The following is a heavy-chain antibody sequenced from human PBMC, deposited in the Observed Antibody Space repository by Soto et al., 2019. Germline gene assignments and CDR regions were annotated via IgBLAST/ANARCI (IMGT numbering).Heavy chain of an antibody. CDR1: GYTFTSYG. Sequence: ASVKVSCKASGYTFTSYGISWVRQAPGQGLEWMGWINACNGNTKYAQKFQGRVTITRDTSASTAYMELSSLRSEVTAVYYCARDHYDFGFDPWGQGTLVTVSS. CDR3: ARDHYDFGFDP. CDR2: INACNGNT. V-gene: IGHV1-18*01. D-gene: IGHD3-3*01. J-gene: IGHJ5*02.